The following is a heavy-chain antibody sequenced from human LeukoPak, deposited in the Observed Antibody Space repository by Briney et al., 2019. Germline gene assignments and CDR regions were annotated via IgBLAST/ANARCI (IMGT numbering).Heavy chain of an antibody. CDR2: IIPIFGTA. CDR3: ARGETELLWFGP. Sequence: SVKVSCKASGGTFSSYAISWVRQAPGQGLEWMGGIIPIFGTANYAQKFQGRVTITADKSTSTAYMELNSLRAEDTAVYYCARGETELLWFGPWGQGTLVTVSS. J-gene: IGHJ5*02. D-gene: IGHD3-10*01. V-gene: IGHV1-69*06. CDR1: GGTFSSYA.